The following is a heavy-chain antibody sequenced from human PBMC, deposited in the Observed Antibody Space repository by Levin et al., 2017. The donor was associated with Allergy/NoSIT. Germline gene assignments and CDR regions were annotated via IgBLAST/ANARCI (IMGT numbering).Heavy chain of an antibody. D-gene: IGHD3-22*01. V-gene: IGHV3-53*01. CDR3: ARELNYDSSDAFDI. CDR1: GFTVSSNY. CDR2: IYSGGST. Sequence: GGSLRLSCAASGFTVSSNYMSWVRQAPGKGLEWVSVIYSGGSTYYADSLKGRFTISRDNSKNTLYLQMNSLRAEDTAVYYGARELNYDSSDAFDIWGQGTMVTVSS. J-gene: IGHJ3*02.